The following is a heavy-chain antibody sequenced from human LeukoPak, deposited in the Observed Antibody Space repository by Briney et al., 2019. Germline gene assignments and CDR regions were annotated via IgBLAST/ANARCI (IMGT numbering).Heavy chain of an antibody. CDR1: GGSISSGDYY. Sequence: PSETLSLTCTVSGGSISSGDYYWSWIRQPPGKGLEWIGYIYYSGSTYYNPSLKSRVTISVDTSKNQFSLKLSSVTAADTAVYYCARDRGGHYFDYWGQGTLVTVSS. CDR3: ARDRGGHYFDY. V-gene: IGHV4-30-4*01. CDR2: IYYSGST. D-gene: IGHD3-10*01. J-gene: IGHJ4*02.